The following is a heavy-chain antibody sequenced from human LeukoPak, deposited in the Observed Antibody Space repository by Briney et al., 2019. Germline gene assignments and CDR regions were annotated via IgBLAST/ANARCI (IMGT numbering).Heavy chain of an antibody. Sequence: SETLSLTCTVSRGSISGSIRSYYWSWLRQPPGKGLEWIGYISSSGSVNDNPTLRSRVTISVDTSKNQFFLNLTSVSAADTAVYYCARIPLGYSGAYYFDYWGQGTLVTVSP. J-gene: IGHJ4*02. CDR3: ARIPLGYSGAYYFDY. V-gene: IGHV4-4*09. CDR1: RGSISGSIRSYY. D-gene: IGHD5-12*01. CDR2: ISSSGSV.